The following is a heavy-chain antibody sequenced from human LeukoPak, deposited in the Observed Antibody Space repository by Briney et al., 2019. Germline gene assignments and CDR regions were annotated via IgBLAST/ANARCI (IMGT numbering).Heavy chain of an antibody. CDR2: INHSGST. V-gene: IGHV4-34*01. D-gene: IGHD3-10*01. CDR3: ARRSRSIVRGKPRRNTDYYYYYYMDV. J-gene: IGHJ6*03. Sequence: PSETLSLTCAVYGGSFSGYYWSWIRQPPGKGLEWIGEINHSGSTNYNPSLKSRVTISVDTSKNQFSLKLSSVTAADTAVYYCARRSRSIVRGKPRRNTDYYYYYYMDVWGKGTTVTISS. CDR1: GGSFSGYY.